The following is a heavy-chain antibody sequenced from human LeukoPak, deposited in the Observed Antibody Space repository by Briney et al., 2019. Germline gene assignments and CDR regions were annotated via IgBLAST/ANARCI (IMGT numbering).Heavy chain of an antibody. CDR3: ARLRSLCDAFDI. CDR2: TYYSGIT. J-gene: IGHJ3*02. Sequence: PSESLSLTCTVSGGSISSSSNYWGWIRQPPGKGLEWIGSTYYSGITYNNPSLKSRVTISVDTSKNQFFLKLSSVTAADTAVYYCARLRSLCDAFDIWGRGTMVTVSS. V-gene: IGHV4-39*01. CDR1: GGSISSSSNY.